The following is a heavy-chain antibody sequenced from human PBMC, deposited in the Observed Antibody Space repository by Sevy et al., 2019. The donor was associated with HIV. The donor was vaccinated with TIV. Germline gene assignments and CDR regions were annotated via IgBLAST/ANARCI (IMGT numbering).Heavy chain of an antibody. V-gene: IGHV3-74*01. CDR3: ARDKSATAVDY. Sequence: GGCLRLSCAASGFTFSSYWMHWVRQAPGKGLVWVSHINSDGSKTGYADAVKGRFTISRDNAKNTLYLQMNSLRAEDTAVYYCARDKSATAVDYWGQGTLVTVSS. CDR1: GFTFSSYW. D-gene: IGHD6-25*01. CDR2: INSDGSKT. J-gene: IGHJ4*02.